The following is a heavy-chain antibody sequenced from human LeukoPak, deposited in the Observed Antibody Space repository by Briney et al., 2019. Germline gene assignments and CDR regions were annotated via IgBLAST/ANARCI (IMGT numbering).Heavy chain of an antibody. CDR1: GFTVSSNY. Sequence: GGSLRLSCAASGFTVSSNYMSWVRQAPGKGLEWVSVIYSGGSTYYADSVKGRFTISRDNSKNTLYLQMNSLRAEDTAVHYCARDAAYYYGMDVWGQGTTVTVSS. J-gene: IGHJ6*02. V-gene: IGHV3-66*01. CDR3: ARDAAYYYGMDV. CDR2: IYSGGST.